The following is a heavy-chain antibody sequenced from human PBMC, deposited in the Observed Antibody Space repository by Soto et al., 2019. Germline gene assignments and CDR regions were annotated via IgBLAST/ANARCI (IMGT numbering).Heavy chain of an antibody. CDR3: ARFVSYDFRSRQGYLDY. J-gene: IGHJ4*02. V-gene: IGHV1-46*03. CDR2: INPSGGST. D-gene: IGHD3-3*01. CDR1: GYTFTSYY. Sequence: GASVKVSCKASGYTFTSYYMHWVRQAPGQGLEWMGIINPSGGSTSYAQKFQGRVTMTRDTSTSTVYMELSSLRSEDTAVYYCARFVSYDFRSRQGYLDYWGPRPLVTVFS.